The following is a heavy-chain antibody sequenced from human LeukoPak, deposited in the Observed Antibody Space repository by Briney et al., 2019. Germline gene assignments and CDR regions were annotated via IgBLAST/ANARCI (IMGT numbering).Heavy chain of an antibody. J-gene: IGHJ6*02. CDR2: ISYDGSNK. Sequence: PGGSLRLSCAASGFTFSSYGMHWVRQAPGKGLEWVAVISYDGSNKYYADSVKGRFTISRDNSKNTLYLQMNSLRAEDTAVYYCAKDSSGWYVPAGYYYGMDVWGQGTTVTVSS. V-gene: IGHV3-30*18. D-gene: IGHD6-19*01. CDR1: GFTFSSYG. CDR3: AKDSSGWYVPAGYYYGMDV.